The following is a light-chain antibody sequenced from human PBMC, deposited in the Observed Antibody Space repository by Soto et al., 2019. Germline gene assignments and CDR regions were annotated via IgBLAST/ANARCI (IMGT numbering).Light chain of an antibody. V-gene: IGKV3-11*01. CDR1: QSVSRY. J-gene: IGKJ4*01. Sequence: EIVLTQSPATLSLSPGERATLSCRASQSVSRYLAWYQQKPGQAPRLLIYDASNRATGIPARFSCSGSGTDITLTNSRPRPGDFAVYYRQQRSDWGTFGGGTKVEIK. CDR2: DAS. CDR3: QQRSDWGT.